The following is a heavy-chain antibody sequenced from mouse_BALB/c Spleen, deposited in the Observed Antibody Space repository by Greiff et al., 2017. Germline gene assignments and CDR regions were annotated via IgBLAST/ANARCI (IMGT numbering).Heavy chain of an antibody. J-gene: IGHJ3*01. D-gene: IGHD2-4*01. CDR2: IYPGSGST. V-gene: IGHV1S22*01. CDR1: GYTFTSYW. CDR3: TREGITTSFAY. Sequence: KQPGSELVRPGASVKLSCKASGYTFTSYWMHWVKQRPGQGLEWIGNIYPGSGSTNYDEKFKSKATLTVDTSSSTAYMQLSSLTSEDSAVYYCTREGITTSFAYWGQGTLVTVSA.